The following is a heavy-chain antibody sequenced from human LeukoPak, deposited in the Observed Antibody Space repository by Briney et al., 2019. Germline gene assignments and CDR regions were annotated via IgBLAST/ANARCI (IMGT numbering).Heavy chain of an antibody. V-gene: IGHV4-61*01. J-gene: IGHJ3*02. D-gene: IGHD6-6*01. CDR2: IYYSGST. CDR3: ARGSPYGSSDI. Sequence: SQTLSLTCTVSGGSISSGSYYWSWIRQPPGKGLEWIGYIYYSGSTNYNPSLKSRVTISVDTSKNQFSLKLSSVTAADTAVYYCARGSPYGSSDIWGQGTMVTVSS. CDR1: GGSISSGSYY.